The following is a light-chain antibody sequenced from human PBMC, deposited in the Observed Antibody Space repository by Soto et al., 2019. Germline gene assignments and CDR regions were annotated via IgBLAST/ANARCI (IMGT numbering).Light chain of an antibody. CDR2: GAS. CDR3: QQYGSSPT. CDR1: QSVSSTY. J-gene: IGKJ2*01. Sequence: EIVLTQSPGTLSLSPGESATLSCGASQSVSSTYLAWYQQKPGQAPRLLIYGASSRATGIPDRFSGSGSGTGFTLTISRLEPEDFAVYYCQQYGSSPTFGQGTKLEIK. V-gene: IGKV3-20*01.